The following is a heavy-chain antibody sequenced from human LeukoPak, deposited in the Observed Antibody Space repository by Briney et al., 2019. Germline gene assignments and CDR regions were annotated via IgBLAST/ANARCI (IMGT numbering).Heavy chain of an antibody. V-gene: IGHV3-30-3*01. J-gene: IGHJ1*01. CDR2: LSYDGSIK. CDR3: ARLPYSNNWPECFQH. D-gene: IGHD6-13*01. CDR1: GFTFSSYA. Sequence: PGRSLRLSCAASGFTFSSYAMHCVRQAPGKGLEWVAVLSYDGSIKYYADSVKGRFTISRDNSKNTLYLQMNSLRAEDTAVYYCARLPYSNNWPECFQHWGQGTLVTVSS.